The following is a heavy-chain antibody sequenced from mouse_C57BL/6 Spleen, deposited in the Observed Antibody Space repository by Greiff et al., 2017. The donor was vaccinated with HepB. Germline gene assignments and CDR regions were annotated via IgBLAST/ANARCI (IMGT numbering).Heavy chain of an antibody. CDR2: IYPSDSET. CDR1: GYTFTSYW. CDR3: ARWWDGLGY. Sequence: QVQLKEPGAELVRPGSSVKLSCKASGYTFTSYWMDWVKQRPGQGLEWIGNIYPSDSETHYNQKFKDKATLTVDKSSSTAYMQLSSLTSEDSAVYYCARWWDGLGYWGQGTTLTVSS. V-gene: IGHV1-61*01. J-gene: IGHJ2*01. D-gene: IGHD1-1*02.